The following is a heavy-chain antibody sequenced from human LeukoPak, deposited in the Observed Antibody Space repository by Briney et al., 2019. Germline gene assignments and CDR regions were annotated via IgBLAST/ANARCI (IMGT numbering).Heavy chain of an antibody. V-gene: IGHV3-30*18. CDR1: GFXFSSYG. CDR3: VKDRPPHGYFDY. CDR2: ISKDGSSK. J-gene: IGHJ4*02. Sequence: GRSLRLSCEAAGFXFSSYGIHWVRQTPGKGLEWVTVISKDGSSKFYADSVKGRFTISRDNSKNTLYLQMSSLRGEDTAVYYCVKDRPPHGYFDYWGQGTLVTVSS.